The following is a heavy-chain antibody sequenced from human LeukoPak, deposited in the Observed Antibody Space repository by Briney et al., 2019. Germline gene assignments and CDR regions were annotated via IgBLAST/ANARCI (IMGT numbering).Heavy chain of an antibody. Sequence: ASVKVSCKASGYTFTSYVMIWVRQAPGQRVEWMGWSHAGNGNTKYSQEFQGRVTITRDTSASTAYMELSSLRSEDMAVYYCARELIAAAGTHLYYYGMDVWGQGTTVTVSS. J-gene: IGHJ6*02. D-gene: IGHD6-13*01. CDR2: SHAGNGNT. V-gene: IGHV1-3*02. CDR1: GYTFTSYV. CDR3: ARELIAAAGTHLYYYGMDV.